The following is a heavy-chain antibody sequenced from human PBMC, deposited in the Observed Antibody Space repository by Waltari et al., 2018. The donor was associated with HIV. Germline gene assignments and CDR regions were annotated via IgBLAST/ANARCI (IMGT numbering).Heavy chain of an antibody. CDR1: GVSFSDVW. Sequence: EVQLVESGGGLVKPGGSLRLSCAASGVSFSDVWLNWVRQAPGQGLEWVGQIKSKTEGWTTDYAAPVKCRFTISRDDSKNMLLLEMNSLNTDDTASYYCTVGKSSGYYWGQGTLVTVSS. CDR3: TVGKSSGYY. V-gene: IGHV3-15*01. CDR2: IKSKTEGWTT. D-gene: IGHD3-22*01. J-gene: IGHJ4*02.